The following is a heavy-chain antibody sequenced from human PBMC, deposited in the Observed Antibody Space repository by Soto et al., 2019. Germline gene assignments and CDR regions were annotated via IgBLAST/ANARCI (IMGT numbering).Heavy chain of an antibody. CDR2: LHYSGST. J-gene: IGHJ4*02. D-gene: IGHD3-10*01. Sequence: SETLSLTCIVSGASMSNYLWTWIRQPPGKGLEWIGHLHYSGSTNYNPSLESRVTIFIDTSKNQFSLKLNSVTAADTAIYYCARLTGGWYLDYWGQGTLVTVSS. CDR3: ARLTGGWYLDY. V-gene: IGHV4-59*08. CDR1: GASMSNYL.